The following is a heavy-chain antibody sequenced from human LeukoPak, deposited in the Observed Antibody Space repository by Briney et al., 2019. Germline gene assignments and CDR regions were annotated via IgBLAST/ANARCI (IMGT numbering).Heavy chain of an antibody. Sequence: GASVKVSCKASGYTFTNYYIHWLRQAPGQGLGWMGILNPSAATTTHAQNFQGRVTMTRDTSTSTVYMELSSLRSEDTAVYYCAREGGGDRGRAFDIWGQGTMVTVSS. CDR3: AREGGGDRGRAFDI. CDR1: GYTFTNYY. D-gene: IGHD2-21*02. V-gene: IGHV1-46*01. J-gene: IGHJ3*02. CDR2: LNPSAATT.